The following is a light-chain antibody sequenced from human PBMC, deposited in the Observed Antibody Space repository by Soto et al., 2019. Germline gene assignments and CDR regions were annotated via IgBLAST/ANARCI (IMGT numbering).Light chain of an antibody. J-gene: IGLJ2*01. Sequence: QSVLTQPPSASETPEQRVTISCSGSSSNIGRNSVYWFQQLPGTAPKLLIYSNNQRPSGVPDRFSGSKSGTSASLAITGLRSEDEADYYCAAWDDSLSGVVFGGGTKLTVL. CDR2: SNN. V-gene: IGLV1-47*02. CDR3: AAWDDSLSGVV. CDR1: SSNIGRNS.